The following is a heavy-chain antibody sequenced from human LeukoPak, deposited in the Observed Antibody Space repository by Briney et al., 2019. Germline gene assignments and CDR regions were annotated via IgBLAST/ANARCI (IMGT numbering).Heavy chain of an antibody. J-gene: IGHJ4*02. CDR2: TIPIFGIA. V-gene: IGHV1-69*04. CDR1: GGTFSSYA. Sequence: SVKVSCKASGGTFSSYAISWVRQAPGQGLEWMGRTIPIFGIANYAQKFQGRVTITADKSTSTAYMELSSLRSEDTAVYYCARGSPSPSGPVDYWGQGTLVTVSS. CDR3: ARGSPSPSGPVDY. D-gene: IGHD6-19*01.